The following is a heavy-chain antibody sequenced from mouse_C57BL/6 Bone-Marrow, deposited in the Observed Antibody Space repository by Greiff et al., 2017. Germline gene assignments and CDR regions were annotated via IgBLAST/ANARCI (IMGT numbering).Heavy chain of an antibody. V-gene: IGHV1-69*01. D-gene: IGHD2-5*01. Sequence: QVQLQQPGAELVMPGASVKLSCKASGYTFTSYWMHWVKQRPGQGLEWIGEIDPSASYTKYNQKFKGKSTLTVDKSSSTAYMQLSSLTSEDSAFYYCATYYSKGGCAYWGQGTLVTVSA. CDR2: IDPSASYT. CDR1: GYTFTSYW. CDR3: ATYYSKGGCAY. J-gene: IGHJ3*01.